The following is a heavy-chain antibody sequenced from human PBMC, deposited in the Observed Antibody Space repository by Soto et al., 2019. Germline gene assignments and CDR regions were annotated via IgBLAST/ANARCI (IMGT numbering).Heavy chain of an antibody. CDR2: ISSSGSTI. CDR1: GFTFSSYE. Sequence: EVQLVESGGGLVQPGGSLRLSCAASGFTFSSYEMNWVRQAPGKGLEWVSYISSSGSTIYYADSVKGRFTISRDNAKNSLYLQMNILRAEDTAVYYCARDLKGAAAVYYYYGMDVWGQGTTVTVSS. D-gene: IGHD6-13*01. V-gene: IGHV3-48*03. CDR3: ARDLKGAAAVYYYYGMDV. J-gene: IGHJ6*02.